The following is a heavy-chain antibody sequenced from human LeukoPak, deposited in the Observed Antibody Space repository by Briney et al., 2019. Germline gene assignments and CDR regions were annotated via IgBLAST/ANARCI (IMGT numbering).Heavy chain of an antibody. CDR2: INYSGST. CDR3: ASSGRAPQYCSGGSCYRGGGVYYYYYGMDV. J-gene: IGHJ6*04. CDR1: GGSFSGYY. Sequence: SETLSLTCAVYGGSFSGYYWSWIRQPPGKGLEWIGEINYSGSTNYNPSLKSRVTISVDTSKNQFSLKLSSVTAADTAVYYCASSGRAPQYCSGGSCYRGGGVYYYYYGMDVWGKGTTVTVSS. D-gene: IGHD2-15*01. V-gene: IGHV4-34*01.